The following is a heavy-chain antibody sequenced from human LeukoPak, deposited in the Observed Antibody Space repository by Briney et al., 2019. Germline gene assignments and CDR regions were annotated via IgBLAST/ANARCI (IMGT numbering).Heavy chain of an antibody. D-gene: IGHD3-9*01. J-gene: IGHJ5*02. CDR3: ARSRYFDWLIPYNWFDP. CDR1: GGSFSGYY. Sequence: SETLSLTCAVYGGSFSGYYWSWIRQPPGKGLEWIGEINHSGSTNYNPSLKSRVTISVDTSKNQFSLKLSSVIAADTAVYYCARSRYFDWLIPYNWFDPWGQGTLVTVSS. CDR2: INHSGST. V-gene: IGHV4-34*01.